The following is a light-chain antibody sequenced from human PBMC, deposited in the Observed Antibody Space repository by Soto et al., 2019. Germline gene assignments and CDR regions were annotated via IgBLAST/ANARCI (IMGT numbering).Light chain of an antibody. CDR3: QQYHKSPRT. V-gene: IGKV3-20*01. J-gene: IGKJ1*01. CDR2: GAS. CDR1: QTINAGH. Sequence: EIVLTQSPGTLSLSPGERATLSCRASQTINAGHLAWYQQKPGQAPRLLVYGASNRAAGIPDRFSGSASGRLFPLTISGLEPEDFAVYYCQQYHKSPRTFGQGTKVEIK.